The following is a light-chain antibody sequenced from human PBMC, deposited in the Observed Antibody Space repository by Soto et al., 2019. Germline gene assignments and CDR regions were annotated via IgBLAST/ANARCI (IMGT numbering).Light chain of an antibody. CDR2: WAS. Sequence: DIVMTQSPDSLAVSLGERATINCKSSQSVLYNSDNKNYLAWYQQKAGQPPKLLIYWASTRDSGVPDRFSGSGSGADFTLTINNLQAEDVAVYYCQQYYTTLSFGGGTKVAI. J-gene: IGKJ4*01. CDR1: QSVLYNSDNKNY. V-gene: IGKV4-1*01. CDR3: QQYYTTLS.